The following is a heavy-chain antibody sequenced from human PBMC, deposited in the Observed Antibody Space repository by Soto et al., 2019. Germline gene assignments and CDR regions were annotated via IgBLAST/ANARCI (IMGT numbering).Heavy chain of an antibody. Sequence: PSETLSLTCTVSGGSTSSDNYWSWIRQPPGKGLEWIGHIYYSGNTDYNPSLKSRLAISIDTSKNQFSLKLSSVTAADTAVYFCAREGGESSDGLYYFDSWGQRSLVTVS. CDR1: GGSTSSDNY. CDR2: IYYSGNT. V-gene: IGHV4-30-4*01. CDR3: AREGGESSDGLYYFDS. D-gene: IGHD3-16*01. J-gene: IGHJ4*02.